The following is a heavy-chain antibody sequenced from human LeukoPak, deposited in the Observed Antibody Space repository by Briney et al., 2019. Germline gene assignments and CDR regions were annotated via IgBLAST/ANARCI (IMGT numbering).Heavy chain of an antibody. V-gene: IGHV1-58*01. D-gene: IGHD3-22*01. CDR2: IVVGSGNT. J-gene: IGHJ4*02. CDR3: AAPARDSSGSPFDY. CDR1: GFTFTSSA. Sequence: SVKDSCKASGFTFTSSAVQWVRQARGQRLEWIGWIVVGSGNTNYAQKFQERDTITRDMSTSTAYMELSSLRSEETAVYYCAAPARDSSGSPFDYWGQGTLVTVSS.